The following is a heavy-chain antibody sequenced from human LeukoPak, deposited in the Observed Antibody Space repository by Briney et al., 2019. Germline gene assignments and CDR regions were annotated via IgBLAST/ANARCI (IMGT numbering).Heavy chain of an antibody. J-gene: IGHJ4*02. D-gene: IGHD2-2*01. CDR3: ASAPQLKYYFDY. Sequence: GGSLRLSCAASGFTFTSYSMNWVRQAPGKGLEWVSSIGTSTTYIYYADSVRGRFTISRDNAKNSLYLQMNSLRAEDTAVYYCASAPQLKYYFDYWGRGTLVTVSS. CDR2: IGTSTTYI. V-gene: IGHV3-21*01. CDR1: GFTFTSYS.